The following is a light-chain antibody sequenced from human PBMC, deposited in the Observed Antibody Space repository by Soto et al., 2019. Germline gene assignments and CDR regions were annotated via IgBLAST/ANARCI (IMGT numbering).Light chain of an antibody. CDR1: QSISSW. V-gene: IGKV1-5*01. J-gene: IGKJ4*01. CDR3: QQYASEPLT. CDR2: DAS. Sequence: DIQMTQSPSTLSASVGDRVTITCRASQSISSWLAWYQQKPGKAPKLLIYDASSLESGVPSRFSGSGSGTEFTLTVSRLEPEDFAVFYCQQYASEPLTFGGGTKVEIK.